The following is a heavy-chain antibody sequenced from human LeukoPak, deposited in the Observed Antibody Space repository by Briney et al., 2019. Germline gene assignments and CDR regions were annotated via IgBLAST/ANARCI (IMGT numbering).Heavy chain of an antibody. V-gene: IGHV4-4*07. CDR1: GGSISSYY. D-gene: IGHD3-3*01. CDR3: ARDSKISYYYYMDV. J-gene: IGHJ6*03. Sequence: SETLSLTCTVSGGSISSYYWSWIRQPAGKGLEWIGRIYTSGSTNYNPSLKSRVTMSVDASKNQFSLKLSSVTAADTAVYYCARDSKISYYYYMDVWGKGTTVTVSS. CDR2: IYTSGST.